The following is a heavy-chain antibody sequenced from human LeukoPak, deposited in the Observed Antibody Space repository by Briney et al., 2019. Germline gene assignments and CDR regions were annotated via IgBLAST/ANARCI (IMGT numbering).Heavy chain of an antibody. CDR1: GFTFSDYY. CDR3: ARDLPYYEKRLPKNWYFDL. V-gene: IGHV3-11*01. Sequence: GGSLRLSCAASGFTFSDYYMSWIRQAAGEGLEWVSYISSSGRAYIYYADSVKGRFTISRDNAKNSLYLQMNSLRAEDTAVYYCARDLPYYEKRLPKNWYFDLWGRGTLVTVSS. CDR2: ISSSGRAYI. D-gene: IGHD3-22*01. J-gene: IGHJ2*01.